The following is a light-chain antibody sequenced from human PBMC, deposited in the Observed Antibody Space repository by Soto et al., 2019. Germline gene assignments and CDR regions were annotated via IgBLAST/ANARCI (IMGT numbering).Light chain of an antibody. V-gene: IGKV3-15*01. J-gene: IGKJ4*01. CDR3: QQYGDWPLT. CDR2: ATS. Sequence: EIVLTQSPATLSVSPEERATLSCRASQSVGNNFAWYQQKPGQAPRLLIFATSTRATGVPARFSGSGSGTDFTLTISSLQSEDFAVYYCQQYGDWPLTFGGGAKVEIE. CDR1: QSVGNN.